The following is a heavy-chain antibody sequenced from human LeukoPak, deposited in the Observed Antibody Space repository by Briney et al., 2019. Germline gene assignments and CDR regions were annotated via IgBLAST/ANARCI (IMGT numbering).Heavy chain of an antibody. J-gene: IGHJ5*02. CDR2: ISRSSSYI. CDR3: ARDTILGDCSGGSCETST. V-gene: IGHV3-21*01. CDR1: GFTFSSYS. D-gene: IGHD2-15*01. Sequence: GGSLRLSRAAAGFTFSSYSMKWVRQAPGKGLEWVSSISRSSSYIYYADSVKGRFTISRDNAKNSLYLQMNSLRAEDTAVYYCARDTILGDCSGGSCETSTWGQGTLVTVSS.